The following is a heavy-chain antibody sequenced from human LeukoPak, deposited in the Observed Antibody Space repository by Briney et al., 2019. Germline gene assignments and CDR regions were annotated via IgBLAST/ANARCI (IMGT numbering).Heavy chain of an antibody. CDR2: INHSGST. CDR3: ATRTN. J-gene: IGHJ4*02. D-gene: IGHD3/OR15-3a*01. Sequence: PSETLSLTCTVSGGSISSSGYYWSWIRQPPGKGLEWIGEINHSGSTNYNPSLKSRVTISVDTSKNHFSLKLRSVTAADTAVYYCATRTNWGQGTLVTVSS. CDR1: GGSISSSGYY. V-gene: IGHV4-39*02.